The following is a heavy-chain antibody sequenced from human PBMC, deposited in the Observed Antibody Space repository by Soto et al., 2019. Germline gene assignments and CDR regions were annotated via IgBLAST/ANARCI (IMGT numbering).Heavy chain of an antibody. CDR1: GFTFSSYG. CDR2: IWYDGSNK. J-gene: IGHJ4*02. D-gene: IGHD6-19*01. V-gene: IGHV3-33*01. Sequence: GGSLRLSCAASGFTFSSYGMHWVRQAPGKGLEWVAVIWYDGSNKYYADSVKGRFTISRDNSKNTLYLQMNSLRAEDTAVYYCARDQEEQWLVSIDYWGQGTLVTVSS. CDR3: ARDQEEQWLVSIDY.